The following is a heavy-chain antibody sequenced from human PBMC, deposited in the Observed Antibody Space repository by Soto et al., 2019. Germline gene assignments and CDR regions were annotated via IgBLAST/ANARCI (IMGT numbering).Heavy chain of an antibody. CDR2: LYYSGNT. Sequence: SETLSLTCTVSGGSISPFYWSWVRQPPGKGLEWIGYLYYSGNTNYNPSLKSRVTISVDASKNQVSLKLSSVTAADTAVYYCARTSSGYSGNSGYWGQGTLVTVSS. CDR3: ARTSSGYSGNSGY. J-gene: IGHJ4*02. CDR1: GGSISPFY. V-gene: IGHV4-59*08. D-gene: IGHD3-22*01.